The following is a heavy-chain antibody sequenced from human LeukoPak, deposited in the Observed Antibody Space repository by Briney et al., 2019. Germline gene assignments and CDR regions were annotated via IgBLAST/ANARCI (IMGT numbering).Heavy chain of an antibody. D-gene: IGHD2-2*01. V-gene: IGHV5-51*01. J-gene: IGHJ6*03. CDR1: GYSFTSYW. CDR3: ARLGEYCSSTSCYQGYMDV. CDR2: IYPGDSDT. Sequence: GESLKISCKGSGYSFTSYWIGWVRQMPGKGLEWMGIIYPGDSDTRYRTFFQGQVTISADKSISTAYLQWSSLKASDTAMYYCARLGEYCSSTSCYQGYMDVWGKGTTVTVSS.